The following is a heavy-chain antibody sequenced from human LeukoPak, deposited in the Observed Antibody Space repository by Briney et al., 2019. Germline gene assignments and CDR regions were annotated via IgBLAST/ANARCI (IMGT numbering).Heavy chain of an antibody. CDR3: AREAAKTHYYDSS. V-gene: IGHV1-69*05. Sequence: SVKVSCKASGGTFSSYAISWVRQAPGQGLEWMGGIIPIFGTANYAQKFQGRVTITTDESTSTAYMELSSLRSEDTAVYYCAREAAKTHYYDSSWSQGTLVTVSS. D-gene: IGHD3-22*01. J-gene: IGHJ4*02. CDR2: IIPIFGTA. CDR1: GGTFSSYA.